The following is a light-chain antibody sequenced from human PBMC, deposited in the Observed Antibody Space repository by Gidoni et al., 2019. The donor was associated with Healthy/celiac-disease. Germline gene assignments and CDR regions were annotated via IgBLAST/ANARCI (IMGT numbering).Light chain of an antibody. J-gene: IGLJ2*01. V-gene: IGLV1-40*01. CDR1: SSNIGAGYD. CDR2: GNS. Sequence: QSVLTQPPSVPGAPGQRVPISCTGSSSNIGAGYDVHWYQQLPGPAPKLLLYGNSNRPSGVPDRFSGSKSGTSASLAITGLQAEDEADYYCQSYDSSLSAHVVFGGGTKLTVL. CDR3: QSYDSSLSAHVV.